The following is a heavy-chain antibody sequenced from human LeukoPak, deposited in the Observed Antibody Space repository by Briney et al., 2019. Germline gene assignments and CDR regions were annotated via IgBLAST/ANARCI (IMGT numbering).Heavy chain of an antibody. Sequence: GGSLRLSCAASGFIFSNYVMSWLRQAPGRGLEWVSLISGSGGSTYYADSVKGRFTISRDNSKNTLFLQVNSLRAADTAVYYCATRQNSFRGFDYWGQGTLVTVSS. CDR3: ATRQNSFRGFDY. CDR1: GFIFSNYV. CDR2: ISGSGGST. J-gene: IGHJ4*02. D-gene: IGHD2/OR15-2a*01. V-gene: IGHV3-23*01.